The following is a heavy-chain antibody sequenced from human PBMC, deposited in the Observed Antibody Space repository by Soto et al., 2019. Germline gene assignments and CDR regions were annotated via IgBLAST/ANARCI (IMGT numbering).Heavy chain of an antibody. J-gene: IGHJ6*02. CDR3: VKGRSYYYYYGVDV. CDR1: GFTFSSYS. Sequence: PGGSLRLSCAGSGFTFSSYSMNWVRQAPGKGLEWVSSISSNSNYIYNADSVKGRFTISRDNARNSLFLQMHSLRAEDTAVYYCVKGRSYYYYYGVDVRAQRTTVTGSS. V-gene: IGHV3-21*01. CDR2: ISSNSNYI.